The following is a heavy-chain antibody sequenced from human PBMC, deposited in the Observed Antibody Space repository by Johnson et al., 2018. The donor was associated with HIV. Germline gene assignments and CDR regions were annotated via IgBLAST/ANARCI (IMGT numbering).Heavy chain of an antibody. CDR3: ARDGESQQLPLGDAFDI. CDR2: IYSGGST. V-gene: IGHV3-66*01. CDR1: GFTFSSYA. J-gene: IGHJ3*02. Sequence: VQLVESGGDLVQPGGSLRLSCAASGFTFSSYAMSWVRQAPGKGLEWVSVIYSGGSTYYAESVKGRFTISRDNSKNTLYLQMNNLRVEDTAVYYCARDGESQQLPLGDAFDIWGQGTMVTVSS. D-gene: IGHD6-13*01.